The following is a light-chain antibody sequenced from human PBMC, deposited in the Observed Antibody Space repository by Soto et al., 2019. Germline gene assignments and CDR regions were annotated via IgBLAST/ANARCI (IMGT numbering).Light chain of an antibody. Sequence: DIQMTQSPYSLSAAVGDRVTIACRASQNINTYLNWYQQKPGKAPKLLMFDAASLQSGVPSRFSGSGSRTDFTLTITSLQPEDFETYYCQQTSSAPFTFGRGTKVDIX. J-gene: IGKJ3*01. CDR3: QQTSSAPFT. V-gene: IGKV1-39*01. CDR1: QNINTY. CDR2: DAA.